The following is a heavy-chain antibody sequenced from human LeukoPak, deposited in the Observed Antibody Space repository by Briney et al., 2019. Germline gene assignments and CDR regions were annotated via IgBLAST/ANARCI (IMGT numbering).Heavy chain of an antibody. CDR3: ARIIVGATDAFDI. D-gene: IGHD1-26*01. Sequence: GESLKISCQGSGYSFSSHWIGWVRQMPGKGLEWMGIIYPGDSDTKYSPFFQGQVTISGDKSISTAYLQWSCLKASDTAMYYCARIIVGATDAFDIWGQGTMVTVSP. J-gene: IGHJ3*02. V-gene: IGHV5-51*01. CDR1: GYSFSSHW. CDR2: IYPGDSDT.